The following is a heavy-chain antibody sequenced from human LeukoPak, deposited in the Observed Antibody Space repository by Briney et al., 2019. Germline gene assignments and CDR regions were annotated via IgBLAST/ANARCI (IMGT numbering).Heavy chain of an antibody. J-gene: IGHJ4*02. D-gene: IGHD2-15*01. CDR3: ARGFGLAEPYYCSGGSCYDY. Sequence: RPSDTLSLTCTVSGDSVSGYYWSWIRQPPGKGLEWIGEINHSGSTNYNPSLKSRVTISVDTSKNQFSLKLSSVTAADTAVYYCARGFGLAEPYYCSGGSCYDYWGQGTLVTVSS. CDR1: GDSVSGYY. CDR2: INHSGST. V-gene: IGHV4-34*01.